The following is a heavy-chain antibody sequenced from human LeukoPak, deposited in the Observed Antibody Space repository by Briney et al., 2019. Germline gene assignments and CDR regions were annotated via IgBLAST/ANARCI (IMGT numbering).Heavy chain of an antibody. CDR1: GFTFSTYS. CDR2: ISSSSTYI. Sequence: GGPLRLSCAAPGFTFSTYSMTWVPQAPGKGLEWVSPISSSSTYIYYAVSVKGRFTISRDNAKNSLYLQMNSLRAEDTAVYYCAATTLGLSRPTFDYWGQGTLVTVSS. CDR3: AATTLGLSRPTFDY. D-gene: IGHD1-26*01. J-gene: IGHJ4*02. V-gene: IGHV3-21*01.